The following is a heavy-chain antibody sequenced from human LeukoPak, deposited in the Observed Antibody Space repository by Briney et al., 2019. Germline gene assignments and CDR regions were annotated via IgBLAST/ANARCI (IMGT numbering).Heavy chain of an antibody. CDR3: AKGGSYDFWSGYYLEY. D-gene: IGHD3-3*01. V-gene: IGHV3-9*01. CDR2: ICWNSGNI. CDR1: GLTLDDYP. J-gene: IGHJ4*02. Sequence: SGGSLSLLCAACGLTLDDYPKLCARQAPGRGLVWVLDICWNSGNIDYADSVKGRFTISRDNAKNSLYLQMNSLRAEDTALYYCAKGGSYDFWSGYYLEYWGQGTLVTVSS.